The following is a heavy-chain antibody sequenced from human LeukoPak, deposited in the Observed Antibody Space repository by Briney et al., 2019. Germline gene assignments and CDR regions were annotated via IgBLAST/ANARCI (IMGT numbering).Heavy chain of an antibody. CDR3: VRELAT. D-gene: IGHD6-6*01. V-gene: IGHV3-48*01. CDR1: GFSFNTYR. Sequence: GGSLRLSCAGSGFSFNTYRMNWLRQAPGKGLEWISYISSSGSTIYYADSVKGRFTISRDNAKNSLYLQMNSLRAEDTAVYYCVRELATWGQGTLVTVSS. CDR2: ISSSGSTI. J-gene: IGHJ4*02.